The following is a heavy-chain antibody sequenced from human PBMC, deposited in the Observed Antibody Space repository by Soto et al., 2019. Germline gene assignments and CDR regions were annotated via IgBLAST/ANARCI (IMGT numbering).Heavy chain of an antibody. V-gene: IGHV3-23*01. CDR2: LSGSGTMR. Sequence: EVQLLESGGGLVQPGGSLRLSCAASGFSFRNYAMTWVRQAPGKGLEWVSGLSGSGTMRYYADSVRGRFIISRDNAKNTLFLQMGNLRVEDSAVYYCAKEAEENENVPIPGDNWGQGTPVTVSS. D-gene: IGHD1-1*01. J-gene: IGHJ4*02. CDR3: AKEAEENENVPIPGDN. CDR1: GFSFRNYA.